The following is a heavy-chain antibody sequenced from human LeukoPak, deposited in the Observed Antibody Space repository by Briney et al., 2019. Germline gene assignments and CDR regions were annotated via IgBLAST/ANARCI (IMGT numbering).Heavy chain of an antibody. J-gene: IGHJ4*02. CDR2: INHSGST. D-gene: IGHD3-22*01. CDR3: ARAPIHYYYDSSGYYYLFDY. Sequence: PSETLSLTCAVYGGSFSGYYWSWIRQPPGKGLEWIGEINHSGSTNYNPSPKSRVTISVDTSKNQFSLKLSSVTAADTAVYYCARAPIHYYYDSSGYYYLFDYWGQGTLVTVSS. CDR1: GGSFSGYY. V-gene: IGHV4-34*01.